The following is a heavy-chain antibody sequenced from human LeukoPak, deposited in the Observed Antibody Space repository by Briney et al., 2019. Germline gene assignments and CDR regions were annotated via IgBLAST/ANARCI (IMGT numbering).Heavy chain of an antibody. CDR1: GYSFTSYW. D-gene: IGHD6-13*01. CDR3: ARRSSSWDRYDN. V-gene: IGHV5-51*01. CDR2: IYPGDSDT. J-gene: IGHJ4*02. Sequence: GESPKISCKGSGYSFTSYWIGWVRPMPGKGLEWMGIIYPGDSDTKYSLSFQGQVTISADKSISTAYLQWSSLKASDTAMYYCARRSSSWDRYDNWGQGTLVTVSS.